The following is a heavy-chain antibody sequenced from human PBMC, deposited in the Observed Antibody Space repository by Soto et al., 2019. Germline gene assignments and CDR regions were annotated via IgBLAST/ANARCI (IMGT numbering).Heavy chain of an antibody. D-gene: IGHD4-4*01. Sequence: QVQLQESGPGLVKPSGTLSLTCAVSGGSISSSNWWSWVRQPPGKGLEWIGEIYHSGSTNYNPSLTSRVTISVDKSKNQFSLKLSSVPAADTAVYYCAALTKPKSPFDYWGQGTLVTVSS. CDR1: GGSISSSNW. CDR3: AALTKPKSPFDY. J-gene: IGHJ4*02. V-gene: IGHV4-4*02. CDR2: IYHSGST.